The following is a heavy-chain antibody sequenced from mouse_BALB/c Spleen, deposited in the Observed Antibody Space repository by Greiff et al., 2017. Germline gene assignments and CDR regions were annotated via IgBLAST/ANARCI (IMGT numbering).Heavy chain of an antibody. D-gene: IGHD1-1*01. J-gene: IGHJ4*01. CDR2: IYPGGGYT. CDR3: ARYGSSPHYYAMDY. Sequence: QVQLKQSGAELVRPGTSVKISCKASGYTFTNYWLGWVKQRPGHGLEWIGDIYPGGGYTNYNEKFKGKATLTADTSSSTAYMQLSSLTSEDSAVYFCARYGSSPHYYAMDYWGQGTSVTVSS. CDR1: GYTFTNYW. V-gene: IGHV1-63*02.